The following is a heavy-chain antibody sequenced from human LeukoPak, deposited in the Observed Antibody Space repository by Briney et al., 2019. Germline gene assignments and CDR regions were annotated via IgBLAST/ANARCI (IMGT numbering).Heavy chain of an antibody. J-gene: IGHJ4*02. CDR3: ARLSDLTQFDY. D-gene: IGHD2/OR15-2a*01. CDR1: GYSISSGYY. Sequence: PSETLSLTCAVSGYSISSGYYCGWIRQPPGKGLEWIGSIYHSGSTYYNPSLKSRVTISVDTSKNQFSLKLSSVTAADTAVYYCARLSDLTQFDYWGQGTLVTVSS. V-gene: IGHV4-38-2*01. CDR2: IYHSGST.